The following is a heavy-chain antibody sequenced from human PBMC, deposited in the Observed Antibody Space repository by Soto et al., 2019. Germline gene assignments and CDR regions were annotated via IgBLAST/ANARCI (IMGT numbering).Heavy chain of an antibody. V-gene: IGHV1-69*12. Sequence: QVQLVQSGAEVKKPGSSVKVSCKASGGTFSSYAISWVRQAPGQGLEWMGGIIPIFGTANYAQKFQGRVTITEDESTSTAYMELSSLRSEDTAVYYCATTIRRKDTAMVNRYWGQGTLVTVSS. D-gene: IGHD5-18*01. CDR2: IIPIFGTA. CDR1: GGTFSSYA. J-gene: IGHJ4*02. CDR3: ATTIRRKDTAMVNRY.